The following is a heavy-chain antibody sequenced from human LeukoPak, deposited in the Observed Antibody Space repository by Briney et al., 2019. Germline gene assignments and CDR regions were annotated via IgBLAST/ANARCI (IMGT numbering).Heavy chain of an antibody. CDR3: ARGRHIAAAGPYYYYGMDV. CDR2: INHSGST. V-gene: IGHV4-34*01. CDR1: GGSFSGYY. Sequence: PSETLSLTCAVYGGSFSGYYWSWLRQPPGKGLEWIGEINHSGSTNYNPSLKSRVTISVDTSKNQFSLKLSSVTAADTAVYYCARGRHIAAAGPYYYYGMDVWGQGTTVTVSS. D-gene: IGHD6-13*01. J-gene: IGHJ6*02.